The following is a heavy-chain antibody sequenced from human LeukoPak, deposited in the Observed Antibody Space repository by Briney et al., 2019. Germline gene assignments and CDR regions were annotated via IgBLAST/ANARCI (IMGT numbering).Heavy chain of an antibody. CDR1: GGSISSYY. V-gene: IGHV4-59*01. J-gene: IGHJ4*02. Sequence: SETLSLTCTVSGGSISSYYWRWIRQPPGKGLEWIGYIYYSGSTNYNPSLKSRVTISVDTSKNQFSLKLSSVTAADTAVYYCARTSVAGSSRFDYWGQGTLVTVSS. CDR2: IYYSGST. D-gene: IGHD6-6*01. CDR3: ARTSVAGSSRFDY.